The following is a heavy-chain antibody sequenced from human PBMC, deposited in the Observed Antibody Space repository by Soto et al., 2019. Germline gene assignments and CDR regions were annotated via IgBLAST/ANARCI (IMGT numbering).Heavy chain of an antibody. J-gene: IGHJ4*01. CDR2: MNPNSGNT. CDR1: GYTFTGYD. CDR3: ARRDSQERIGYCSGGSCYPDY. Sequence: ASVKVSCKASGYTFTGYDINVGRQATGQGFEWMGWMNPNSGNTGYAQKFQGRVTMTRNTSISTAYMELSSLRSEDTAVYYCARRDSQERIGYCSGGSCYPDYWG. D-gene: IGHD2-15*01. V-gene: IGHV1-8*01.